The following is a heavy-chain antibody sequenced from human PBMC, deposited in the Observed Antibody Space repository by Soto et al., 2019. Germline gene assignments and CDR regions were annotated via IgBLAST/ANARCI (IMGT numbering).Heavy chain of an antibody. D-gene: IGHD1-26*01. Sequence: QVQLVESGGGVVQPGRSLRLSCAASGFTFSSYAMHWVRQAPGKGLEWVAVISYDGSNKYYADSVKGRFTISRDNSKNTVYLQMNSLRAEDTAVYYCASEAELLPEDVFDYWGQGTLVTVSS. CDR2: ISYDGSNK. CDR1: GFTFSSYA. CDR3: ASEAELLPEDVFDY. V-gene: IGHV3-30-3*01. J-gene: IGHJ4*02.